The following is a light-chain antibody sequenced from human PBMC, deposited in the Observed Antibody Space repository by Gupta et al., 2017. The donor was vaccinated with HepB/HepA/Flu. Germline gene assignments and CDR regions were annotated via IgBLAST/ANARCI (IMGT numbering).Light chain of an antibody. CDR1: QSLVYSDGNTY. Sequence: DVVMTQSPLSLPVTLGQPASISCRSSQSLVYSDGNTYLDWFQQRPGQAPRRLIYKVSNRDSGGSDRCSGSGVGTETKLKIISGDAEDVGVYYCKQETHSHPMCIFGQGTKLEIK. CDR3: KQETHSHPMCI. V-gene: IGKV2-30*01. CDR2: KVS. J-gene: IGKJ2*04.